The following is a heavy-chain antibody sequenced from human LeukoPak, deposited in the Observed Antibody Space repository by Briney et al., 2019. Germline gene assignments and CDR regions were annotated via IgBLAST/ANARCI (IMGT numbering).Heavy chain of an antibody. Sequence: GGSLRLSCAASGFTFSSYEMNWVRQAPGRGLEGVSYISRSGSTIYYADSVKGRFTISRDNAKDSLYLQMNSLRAEDTAVYYCARDRYSTLGDMVRGAFDPWGQGTLVTVSS. CDR3: ARDRYSTLGDMVRGAFDP. D-gene: IGHD3-10*01. CDR1: GFTFSSYE. V-gene: IGHV3-48*03. J-gene: IGHJ5*02. CDR2: ISRSGSTI.